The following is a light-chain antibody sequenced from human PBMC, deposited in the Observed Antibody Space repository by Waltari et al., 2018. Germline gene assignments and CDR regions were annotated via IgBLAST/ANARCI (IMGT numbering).Light chain of an antibody. J-gene: IGKJ4*01. Sequence: DIQMTQSPSSLSASVGDRVTITCRASQGIGNNLVWYQQKPGKVPKVLISAASTLQSVVLSRVRGSRSGTDFTVTISSLQPKDVATYYFQKYNTALPELTFGGGTKVEIK. V-gene: IGKV1-27*01. CDR3: QKYNTALPELT. CDR1: QGIGNN. CDR2: AAS.